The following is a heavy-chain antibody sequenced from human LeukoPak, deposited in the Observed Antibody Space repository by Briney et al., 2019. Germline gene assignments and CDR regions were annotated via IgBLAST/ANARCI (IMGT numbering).Heavy chain of an antibody. V-gene: IGHV1-69*05. CDR3: ARGLGFSYYYYMDV. J-gene: IGHJ6*03. Sequence: SVKVSCKASGGTFSSYAISWVRQAPGQGLEWMGGIIPIFGTASYAQKFQGRVTITTDESTSTAYMELSSLRSEDTAVYYCARGLGFSYYYYMDVWGKGTTVTVSS. D-gene: IGHD3-16*01. CDR1: GGTFSSYA. CDR2: IIPIFGTA.